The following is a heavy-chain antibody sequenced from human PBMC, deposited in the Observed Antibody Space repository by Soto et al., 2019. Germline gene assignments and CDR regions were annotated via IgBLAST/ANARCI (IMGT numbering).Heavy chain of an antibody. CDR2: ISPYNGNT. CDR1: GYTFSSYG. CDR3: AREGSGDYAHYYFDY. J-gene: IGHJ4*02. D-gene: IGHD4-17*01. Sequence: GASVKVSCKASGYTFSSYGITWVRQAPGQGPEWMGWISPYNGNTNFAQKFNGRVTMTTDTSTNTAYMELRNLGSDDTAVYYCAREGSGDYAHYYFDYWGQGTLVTVSS. V-gene: IGHV1-18*01.